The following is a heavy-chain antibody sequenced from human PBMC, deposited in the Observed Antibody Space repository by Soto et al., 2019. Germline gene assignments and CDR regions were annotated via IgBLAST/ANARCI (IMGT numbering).Heavy chain of an antibody. D-gene: IGHD3-22*01. J-gene: IGHJ5*02. CDR3: AREPIVEGPPGYNWFDP. CDR1: GGSISSSY. CDR2: FYTTGRA. V-gene: IGHV4-4*07. Sequence: QVQLQESGPGLVKPSGTLSLTYSVSGGSISSSYWNWIRQPAGKGLEWIGRFYTTGRASYNPSLKGRLTLSGDTSKNQFSLRLGSVTAADTAVYYCAREPIVEGPPGYNWFDPWGQGILVTVSS.